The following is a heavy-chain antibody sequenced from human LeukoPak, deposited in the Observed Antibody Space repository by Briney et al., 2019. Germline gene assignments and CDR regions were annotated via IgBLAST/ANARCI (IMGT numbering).Heavy chain of an antibody. CDR1: GGSFSGYY. Sequence: SETLSLTCAVYGGSFSGYYWGWIRQPPGKGLEWIGEINHSGSTNYNPSLKSRVTISVDTSKNQFSLKLSSVTAADTAVYYCARGRGMATGYGGFDYWGQGTLVTVSS. D-gene: IGHD5-24*01. CDR3: ARGRGMATGYGGFDY. CDR2: INHSGST. V-gene: IGHV4-34*01. J-gene: IGHJ4*02.